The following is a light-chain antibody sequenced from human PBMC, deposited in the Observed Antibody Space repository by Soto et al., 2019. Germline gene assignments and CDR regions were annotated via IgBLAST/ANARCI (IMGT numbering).Light chain of an antibody. V-gene: IGKV3-20*01. Sequence: EKVMTQSPGTLSVSLGERATLSCRASQSVSSSYLAWYQQKPGQAPRLLIYGASNRATGIPDRFSGSGSGTDFTLTISRLEPEDFAVFYCQQYGSSPGLAFGGGTKVDIK. CDR1: QSVSSSY. J-gene: IGKJ4*01. CDR3: QQYGSSPGLA. CDR2: GAS.